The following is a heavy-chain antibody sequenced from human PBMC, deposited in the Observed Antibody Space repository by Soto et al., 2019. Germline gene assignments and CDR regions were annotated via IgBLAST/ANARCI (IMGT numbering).Heavy chain of an antibody. CDR1: GFVSNDYD. J-gene: IGHJ5*02. V-gene: IGHV3-30*03. Sequence: QVQLAESGGGVVQPGRSLRLSCATSGFVSNDYDIHWVRQASGKGLAWLASISYDGTKKFYAESVKGRFTISRDKSKNTLSLQLNSLGAEDRAVYYCSRGIKGGLDAWGPGTLVTVSS. CDR2: ISYDGTKK. CDR3: SRGIKGGLDA. D-gene: IGHD2-21*01.